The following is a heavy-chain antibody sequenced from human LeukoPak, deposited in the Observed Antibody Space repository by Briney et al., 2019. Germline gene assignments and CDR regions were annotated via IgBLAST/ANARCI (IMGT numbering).Heavy chain of an antibody. D-gene: IGHD2-2*02. V-gene: IGHV3-30-3*01. Sequence: GGALRLSCAASGFTFIDFAMSWVRQAPGKGLEWVAVISYDGSNKYYADSVKGRFTISRDNSKNTLYLQMNSLRPEDTAVYYCARSFIRYCSSTSCYTFDCWGQGTLVTVSS. CDR3: ARSFIRYCSSTSCYTFDC. CDR2: ISYDGSNK. J-gene: IGHJ4*02. CDR1: GFTFIDFA.